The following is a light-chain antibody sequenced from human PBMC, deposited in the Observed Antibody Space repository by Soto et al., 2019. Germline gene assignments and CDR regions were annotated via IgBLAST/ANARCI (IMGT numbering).Light chain of an antibody. CDR2: KAS. V-gene: IGKV1-5*03. CDR3: QQYNSYSTT. CDR1: QSISSW. J-gene: IGKJ2*01. Sequence: DIQMTQSPSTLSASVGDRVTITCRASQSISSWLAWYQQKPGKAPKLLIYKASSLESGVPSRFSGSGSGTEFTLTISSLQPDDFATYYCQQYNSYSTTVGQGTKVDSK.